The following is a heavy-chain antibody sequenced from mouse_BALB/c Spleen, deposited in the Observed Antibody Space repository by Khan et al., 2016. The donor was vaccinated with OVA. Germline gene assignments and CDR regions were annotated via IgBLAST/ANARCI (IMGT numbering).Heavy chain of an antibody. Sequence: EVELVESGAELVKPGASVKLSCTASGFNIKDTYIHWVQQRPEQGLEWIGRIYPANGNTKYDPKFLGKALIPADTSSNTAYLQLSNLTTKDSAVYYCARRKGNYDAYDMDYWGQGTSVTVSS. CDR3: ARRKGNYDAYDMDY. D-gene: IGHD2-1*01. CDR2: IYPANGNT. V-gene: IGHV14-3*02. CDR1: GFNIKDTY. J-gene: IGHJ4*01.